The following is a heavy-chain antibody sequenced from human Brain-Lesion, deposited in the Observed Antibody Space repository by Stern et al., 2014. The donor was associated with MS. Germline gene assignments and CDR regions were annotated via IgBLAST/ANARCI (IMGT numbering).Heavy chain of an antibody. J-gene: IGHJ6*03. D-gene: IGHD1/OR15-1a*01. CDR2: IKQDGSER. CDR3: GRNGGGGGASKRKNNSGVDA. V-gene: IGHV3-7*01. CDR1: GFSLSSYW. Sequence: EVQLLESGGGLVQPGGSLRLSCAGSGFSLSSYWMSWVRQAPGKGPELVATIKQDGSERYYVDSVKGRFTLSRDNSKNSVFLQMNSLEAEEPFGSYGGRNGGGGGASKRKNNSGVDAGGKGTTV.